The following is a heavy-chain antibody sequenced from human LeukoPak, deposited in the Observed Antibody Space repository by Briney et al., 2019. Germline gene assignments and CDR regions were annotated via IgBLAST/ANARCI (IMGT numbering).Heavy chain of an antibody. D-gene: IGHD6-25*01. CDR3: ARGGRGPDS. V-gene: IGHV3-74*01. CDR2: VYTDGITT. CDR1: GFTFSNYY. Sequence: GGSLRLSCAASGFTFSNYYMHWVRQAPGEGPVWVSRVYTDGITTNYADSVKGRFTISRDNAKNSLYLQMNSLRADDTSVYYCARGGRGPDSWGQGTLVTVSS. J-gene: IGHJ4*02.